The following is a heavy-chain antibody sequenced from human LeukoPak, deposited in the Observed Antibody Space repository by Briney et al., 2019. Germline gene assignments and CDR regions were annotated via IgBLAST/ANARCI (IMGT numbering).Heavy chain of an antibody. CDR2: INHSGST. CDR3: ARREPYYYDSSGYDPPPRWFDP. V-gene: IGHV4-34*01. Sequence: KSSETLSLTCAVYGGSFSGYYWSWIRQPPGKGLEWIGEINHSGSTNYNPSLKSRVTISVDTSKNQFSLKLSSVTAADTAVYYCARREPYYYDSSGYDPPPRWFDPWGQGTLVTVSS. D-gene: IGHD3-22*01. J-gene: IGHJ5*02. CDR1: GGSFSGYY.